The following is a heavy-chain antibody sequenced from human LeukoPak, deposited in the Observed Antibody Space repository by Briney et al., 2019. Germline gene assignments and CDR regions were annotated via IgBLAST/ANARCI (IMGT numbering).Heavy chain of an antibody. CDR3: TRLQIAVAGPNWFDP. Sequence: AGGSLRLSCAASKFTFSSYWTSWVRQAPGKGLEWVANIKQDGSVQFYMDSLKGRFSVSRDSAKNSLYLQMNGLRVEDTAVYYCTRLQIAVAGPNWFDPWGQGTLVTVSS. CDR1: KFTFSSYW. V-gene: IGHV3-7*01. CDR2: IKQDGSVQ. J-gene: IGHJ5*02. D-gene: IGHD6-19*01.